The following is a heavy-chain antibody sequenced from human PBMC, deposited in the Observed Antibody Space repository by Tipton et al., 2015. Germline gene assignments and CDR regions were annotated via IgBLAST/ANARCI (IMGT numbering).Heavy chain of an antibody. CDR3: ATILLRNDPFDY. V-gene: IGHV4-4*02. CDR2: IHHGGTT. CDR1: DASISSINW. Sequence: TLSLTCAVSDASISSINWWTWVRQPPGKGLEWIGEIHHGGTTNYNPSLRSRLRISRDTFRNQFFLELNSVTAADTAVYYCATILLRNDPFDYWGRGTPVTVSS. J-gene: IGHJ4*02.